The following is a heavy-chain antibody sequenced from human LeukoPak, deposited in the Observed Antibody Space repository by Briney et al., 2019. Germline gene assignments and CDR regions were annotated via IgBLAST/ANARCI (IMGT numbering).Heavy chain of an antibody. V-gene: IGHV3-7*01. D-gene: IGHD4-11*01. J-gene: IGHJ5*02. CDR3: ARDSVGAMTTNNWFDP. CDR1: RFTFSSYW. Sequence: GGSLRLSCAASRFTFSSYWMSWVRQAPGKGLEWVANIKQDGSEKYYVDSVKGRFTISRDNAKNSLYLQMNSLRAEDTAVYYCARDSVGAMTTNNWFDPWGQGTLVTVSS. CDR2: IKQDGSEK.